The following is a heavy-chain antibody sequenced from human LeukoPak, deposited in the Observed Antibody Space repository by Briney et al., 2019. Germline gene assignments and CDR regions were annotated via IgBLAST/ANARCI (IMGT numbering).Heavy chain of an antibody. CDR2: IYYSGST. CDR1: GFTFSSYE. V-gene: IGHV4-39*07. CDR3: AREAGATSIFDY. J-gene: IGHJ4*02. Sequence: PGGSLRLSCAASGFTFSSYEMNWVRQPPGKGLEWIGSIYYSGSTYYNPSLKSRVTISVDTSKNQFSLKLSSVTAADTAVYYCAREAGATSIFDYWGQGTLVTVSS. D-gene: IGHD1-26*01.